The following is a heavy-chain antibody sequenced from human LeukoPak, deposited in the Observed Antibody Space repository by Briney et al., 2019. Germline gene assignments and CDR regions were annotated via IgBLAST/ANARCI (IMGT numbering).Heavy chain of an antibody. Sequence: GESLKISCKGSGYSFTSYWIGWVRQMPGKGLEWMGIIYPGDSDTRYSPSFQGQVTISADKSISTAYLQWSSLKASDTAMYYRARRRKPYSGYDSFDYWGQGTLVTVSS. CDR3: ARRRKPYSGYDSFDY. D-gene: IGHD5-12*01. CDR1: GYSFTSYW. V-gene: IGHV5-51*01. CDR2: IYPGDSDT. J-gene: IGHJ4*02.